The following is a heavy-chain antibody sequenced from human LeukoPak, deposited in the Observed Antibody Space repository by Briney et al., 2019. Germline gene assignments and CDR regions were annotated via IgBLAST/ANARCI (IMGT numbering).Heavy chain of an antibody. CDR2: VYNSGST. V-gene: IGHV4-59*08. J-gene: IGHJ6*02. D-gene: IGHD2-21*01. Sequence: PSETLSLTCIISGDSISRYYWSWIRQPPGKGLEWIGCVYNSGSTDYNPSLKSRLTISADMSKNLFSLKLRSVTAADTAVYYCASHCGTTDCYSYYAMDVWGQGTTVIV. CDR3: ASHCGTTDCYSYYAMDV. CDR1: GDSISRYY.